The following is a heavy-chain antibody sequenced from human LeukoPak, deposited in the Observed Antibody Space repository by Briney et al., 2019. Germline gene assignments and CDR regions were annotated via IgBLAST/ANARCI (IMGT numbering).Heavy chain of an antibody. CDR3: ARLRWRYFDY. V-gene: IGHV4-39*01. CDR2: IYYSGST. CDR1: GGSISSSSYY. J-gene: IGHJ4*02. D-gene: IGHD4-23*01. Sequence: PSETLSLTCTVSGGSISSSSYYWGWIRQPPGKGLEWIGSIYYSGSTYYNPSLKSRVTISVDTSKNQFSLKLSSVTAADTAVYYCARLRWRYFDYWGQGTLATVSS.